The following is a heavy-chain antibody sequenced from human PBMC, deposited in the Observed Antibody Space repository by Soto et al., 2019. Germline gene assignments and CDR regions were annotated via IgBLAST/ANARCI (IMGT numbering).Heavy chain of an antibody. Sequence: ASVKVSCKASGYTFTSYYMHWVRQAPGQGLEWMGWINPITGGTNYAPKFQGRVTMTRDTSITTAYMELSRLRSDDTAVYYCARNYYDSSDRDYLDYWGQGTPVTVSS. D-gene: IGHD3-22*01. V-gene: IGHV1-2*02. CDR3: ARNYYDSSDRDYLDY. CDR2: INPITGGT. CDR1: GYTFTSYY. J-gene: IGHJ4*02.